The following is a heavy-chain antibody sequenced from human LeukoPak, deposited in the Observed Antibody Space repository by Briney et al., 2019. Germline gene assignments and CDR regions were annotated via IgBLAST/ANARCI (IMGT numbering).Heavy chain of an antibody. CDR3: ATRTGASPYYFDY. CDR2: ISGSGGST. V-gene: IGHV3-23*01. Sequence: GGSLRLSCAASGFTFSSYGMNWVRQAPGKGLEWVSAISGSGGSTYYADSVKGRFTISRDNSKNTMYVQMNSLRAEDTALYYCATRTGASPYYFDYWGQGILVTVSS. D-gene: IGHD1-1*01. J-gene: IGHJ4*02. CDR1: GFTFSSYG.